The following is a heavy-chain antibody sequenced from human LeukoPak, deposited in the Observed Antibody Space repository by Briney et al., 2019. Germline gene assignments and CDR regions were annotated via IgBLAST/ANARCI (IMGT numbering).Heavy chain of an antibody. Sequence: GGSLRLSCAASGFTFSSYWMSWVRQAPGKGLEWVANIKQDGSEKYYVDSVKGRFTISRDNAKNSLYLQMNSLRADDTAVYYCARDKIVGPTTLDYWGQGTLVTVSS. J-gene: IGHJ4*02. V-gene: IGHV3-7*01. CDR3: ARDKIVGPTTLDY. D-gene: IGHD1-26*01. CDR1: GFTFSSYW. CDR2: IKQDGSEK.